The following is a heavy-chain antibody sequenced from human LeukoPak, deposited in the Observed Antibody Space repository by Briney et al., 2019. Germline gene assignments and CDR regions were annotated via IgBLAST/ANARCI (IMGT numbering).Heavy chain of an antibody. D-gene: IGHD6-13*01. CDR2: SYYSGST. CDR3: ASRISSGSSWYRPFDY. CDR1: GDSISTYY. V-gene: IGHV4-59*01. Sequence: SETLSLTCSVSGDSISTYYWTWIRQPPGKGLEWIGSSYYSGSTNYNPSLKSRVTISVDTSKNQFSLKLNSVPAADTAVYYCASRISSGSSWYRPFDYWGQGTLVTVSS. J-gene: IGHJ4*02.